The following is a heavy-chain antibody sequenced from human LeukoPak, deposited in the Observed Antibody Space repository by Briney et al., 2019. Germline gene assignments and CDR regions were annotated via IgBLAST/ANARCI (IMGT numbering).Heavy chain of an antibody. V-gene: IGHV4-59*01. D-gene: IGHD1-26*01. Sequence: PSETLSLTCAVYGGSFSGYYWSWIRQPPGKGLEWIGYIYYSGSTNYNPSLKSRVTISVDTSKNQFSLKLSSVTAADTAVYYCARGAGGSGTDYFDYWGQGTLVTVSS. J-gene: IGHJ4*02. CDR1: GGSFSGYY. CDR2: IYYSGST. CDR3: ARGAGGSGTDYFDY.